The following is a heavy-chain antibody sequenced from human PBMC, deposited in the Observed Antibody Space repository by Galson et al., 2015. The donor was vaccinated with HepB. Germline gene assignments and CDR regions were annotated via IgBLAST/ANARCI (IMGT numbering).Heavy chain of an antibody. CDR1: GFTFSGSA. Sequence: SLRLSCAASGFTFSGSAIHWVRQASGKGPEWVRRIRSKANNYATSYVPSLKGRFTISRDDSKNMTYMNMKSLKTEDTAVYYCSRFGDFSGYSSRWGQGTLVTVSS. V-gene: IGHV3-73*01. J-gene: IGHJ4*02. D-gene: IGHD6-13*01. CDR2: IRSKANNYAT. CDR3: SRFGDFSGYSSR.